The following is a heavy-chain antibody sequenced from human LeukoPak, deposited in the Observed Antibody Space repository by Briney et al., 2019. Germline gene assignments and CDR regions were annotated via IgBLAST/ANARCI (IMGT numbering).Heavy chain of an antibody. CDR1: GFTFSSYS. CDR3: ARSRGVRGVNYYFDY. CDR2: ISSSSSYI. Sequence: GGSLRLSCAASGFTFSSYSMNWVRQAPGKGLEWVSSISSSSSYIYYADSVKGRSTISRDNAKNSLYLQMNSLRAEDTAVYYCARSRGVRGVNYYFDYWGQGTLVTVSS. J-gene: IGHJ4*02. D-gene: IGHD3-10*01. V-gene: IGHV3-21*01.